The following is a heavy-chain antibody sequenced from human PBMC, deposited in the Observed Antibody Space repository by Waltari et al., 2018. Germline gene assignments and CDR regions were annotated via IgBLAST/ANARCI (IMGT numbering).Heavy chain of an antibody. CDR3: ARADFWGGFYFDY. Sequence: EVQLVESGGGLVQPGGSLRLSCAVSGFSVSNNYVTWVRQTPGKGLEWVSVIYSGGGTFHADSVKGRFAISRHDSRNTLNLQMDSLRVEDTAIYFCARADFWGGFYFDYWGLGTLVTVSS. J-gene: IGHJ4*02. CDR1: GFSVSNNY. CDR2: IYSGGGT. D-gene: IGHD3-3*01. V-gene: IGHV3-53*04.